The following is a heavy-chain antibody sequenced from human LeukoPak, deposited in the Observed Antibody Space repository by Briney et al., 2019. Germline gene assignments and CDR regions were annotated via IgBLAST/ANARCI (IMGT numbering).Heavy chain of an antibody. CDR2: IIPIFGTA. V-gene: IGHV1-69*13. D-gene: IGHD6-19*01. J-gene: IGHJ4*02. Sequence: ASVKVSCKASGGTFSSYAISWVRQAPGQGPEWVGGIIPIFGTANYAQKFQGRVTITADESTSTAYMELSSLRSEDTAVYYCARDLEALPSSGCGYWGQGTLVTVSS. CDR1: GGTFSSYA. CDR3: ARDLEALPSSGCGY.